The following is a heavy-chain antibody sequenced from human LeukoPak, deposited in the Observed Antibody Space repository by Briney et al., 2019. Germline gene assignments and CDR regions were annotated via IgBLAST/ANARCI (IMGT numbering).Heavy chain of an antibody. CDR2: ISSSGSTI. D-gene: IGHD6-13*01. V-gene: IGHV3-48*03. J-gene: IGHJ5*02. CDR1: GFTFSSYE. Sequence: GGSLRLSCAASGFTFSSYEMNWVRQAPGKGLEWVSYISSSGSTIYYADSVKGRFTISRDNAKKSLYLQMNSLRAEDTALYYCAKAPYSSTPWFDPWGQGTLVTVSS. CDR3: AKAPYSSTPWFDP.